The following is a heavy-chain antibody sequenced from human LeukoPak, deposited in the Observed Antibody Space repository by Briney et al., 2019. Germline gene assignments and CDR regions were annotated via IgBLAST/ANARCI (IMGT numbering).Heavy chain of an antibody. Sequence: GGSLRLSCAASGFTFSSYGLSWVRQAPGKGLEWVSAISDSGSDTYYADSVKGRFTISKDNSKNTLYLQMNSLRAEDAAVYYCAKRVPYSSSSVYFDSWGQGTLVTVSS. CDR1: GFTFSSYG. CDR2: ISDSGSDT. CDR3: AKRVPYSSSSVYFDS. J-gene: IGHJ4*02. V-gene: IGHV3-23*01. D-gene: IGHD6-6*01.